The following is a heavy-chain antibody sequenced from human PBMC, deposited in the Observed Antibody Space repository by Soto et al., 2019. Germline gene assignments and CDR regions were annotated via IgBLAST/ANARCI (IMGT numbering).Heavy chain of an antibody. CDR2: ISGSGGST. CDR3: AKENDYGGNSDFSAFDY. J-gene: IGHJ4*02. D-gene: IGHD4-17*01. V-gene: IGHV3-23*01. CDR1: GFTFSSYA. Sequence: EVQLLESGGGLVQPGGSLRLSCAASGFTFSSYAMSWVRQAPGKGLEWVSAISGSGGSTYYADSVKGRFTISRDNAKNTLYLQMNSLRAEDTAVYYCAKENDYGGNSDFSAFDYWGQGTLVTVSS.